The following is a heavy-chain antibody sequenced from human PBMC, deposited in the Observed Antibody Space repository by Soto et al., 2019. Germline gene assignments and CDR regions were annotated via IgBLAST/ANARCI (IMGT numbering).Heavy chain of an antibody. CDR2: IIPIFGTA. CDR1: GGTFSSYA. Sequence: ASVKVSCKASGGTFSSYAISWVRQAPGQGLEWMGGIIPIFGTANYAQKFQGRVTITADESTSTAYMELSSLRSEDTAVYYCARVPGYSSHFDYWGQGTLVTVS. D-gene: IGHD5-18*01. J-gene: IGHJ4*02. V-gene: IGHV1-69*13. CDR3: ARVPGYSSHFDY.